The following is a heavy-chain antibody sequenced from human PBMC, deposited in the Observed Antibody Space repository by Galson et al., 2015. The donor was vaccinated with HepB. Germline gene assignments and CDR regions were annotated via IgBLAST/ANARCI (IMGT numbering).Heavy chain of an antibody. Sequence: CAISGDSVSSNSAAWNWIRQSPSRGLEWLGRTYYRSKWYNDYAVSVKSRITINPDTSKNQFSLQLNSVTPEDTAVYYCARGQGVHRLLWFGDTFDYWGQGTLVTVSS. J-gene: IGHJ4*02. CDR2: TYYRSKWYN. CDR1: GDSVSSNSAA. V-gene: IGHV6-1*01. D-gene: IGHD3-10*01. CDR3: ARGQGVHRLLWFGDTFDY.